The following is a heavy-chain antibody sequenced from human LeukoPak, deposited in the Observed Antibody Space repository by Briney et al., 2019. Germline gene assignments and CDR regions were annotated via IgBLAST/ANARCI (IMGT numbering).Heavy chain of an antibody. D-gene: IGHD6-13*01. J-gene: IGHJ6*02. CDR1: GSSISSSSYY. CDR3: ASGPSSSWTLYYYYYGMDV. Sequence: TSETLSLTCTVSGSSISSSSYYWGWIRQPPGKGLEWIGSIYYSGSTYYNPSLKSRVTISVDTSKNQFSLKLSSVTAADTAVYYCASGPSSSWTLYYYYYGMDVWGQGTTVTVSS. CDR2: IYYSGST. V-gene: IGHV4-39*01.